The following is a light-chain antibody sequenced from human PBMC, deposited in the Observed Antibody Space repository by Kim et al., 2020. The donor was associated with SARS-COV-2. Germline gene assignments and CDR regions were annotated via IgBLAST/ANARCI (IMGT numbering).Light chain of an antibody. CDR1: KLGDKY. CDR3: QAWDSRTVI. CDR2: EDN. J-gene: IGLJ2*01. Sequence: SYELTQPPSVSVSPGQTASITCSGDKLGDKYACWYQQKPGQSPILVIYEDNERSSEIPDRFSGSKSGNTATLTVSGTQPMDEADYYCQAWDSRTVIFGGGTQLTVL. V-gene: IGLV3-1*01.